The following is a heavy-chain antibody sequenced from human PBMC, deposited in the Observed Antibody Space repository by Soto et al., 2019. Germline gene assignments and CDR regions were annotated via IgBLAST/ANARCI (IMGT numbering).Heavy chain of an antibody. CDR3: AKDQLVGLDHFFDS. CDR2: INAGGGST. D-gene: IGHD2-8*02. CDR1: GFTFSSYD. Sequence: GGSLRLSCAASGFTFSSYDMSWVCQAPVKGLEWVSAINAGGGSTYYADSVKGRFTISRDNSKNTLYLQMNSLSPEDTAVYYCAKDQLVGLDHFFDSCGPGPLVTVYS. J-gene: IGHJ4*02. V-gene: IGHV3-23*01.